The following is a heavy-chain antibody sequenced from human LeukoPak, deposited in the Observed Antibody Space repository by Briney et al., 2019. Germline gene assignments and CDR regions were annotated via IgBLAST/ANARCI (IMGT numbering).Heavy chain of an antibody. V-gene: IGHV4-59*11. CDR3: ARAGYSSSWYLDAFDI. D-gene: IGHD6-13*01. J-gene: IGHJ3*02. Sequence: SETLSLTCTVSGGSISSHYWSWIRQPPGKGLEWIGYIYYSGSTNYNPSLKSRVTISVDTSKNQFSLKLSSVTAADTAVYYCARAGYSSSWYLDAFDIWGQGTMVTVPS. CDR2: IYYSGST. CDR1: GGSISSHY.